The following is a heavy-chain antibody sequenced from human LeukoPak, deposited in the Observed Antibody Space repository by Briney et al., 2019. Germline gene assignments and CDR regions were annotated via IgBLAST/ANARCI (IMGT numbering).Heavy chain of an antibody. CDR1: GGSISSYY. CDR3: ARWYQLLGAFDI. Sequence: PSETPSLTCTVSGGSISSYYWSWIRQPPGKGLEWIGYIYYSGSTNYNPSLKSRVTISVDTSKNQFSLKLSSVTAADTAVYYCARWYQLLGAFDIWGQGTMVTVSS. V-gene: IGHV4-59*01. CDR2: IYYSGST. J-gene: IGHJ3*02. D-gene: IGHD2-2*01.